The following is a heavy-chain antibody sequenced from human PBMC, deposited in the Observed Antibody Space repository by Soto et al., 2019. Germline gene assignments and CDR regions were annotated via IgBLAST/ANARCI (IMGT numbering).Heavy chain of an antibody. CDR1: GGSISSSNW. J-gene: IGHJ6*02. D-gene: IGHD3-9*01. Sequence: QVQLQESGPGLVKPSGTLSLTCAVSGGSISSSNWWSWVRQPPGKGLEWIGEIYHSGSTNYNPSLKSRVTISVDKSKNQFSLKLSSVTAADTAVYYCARRGGTYDILTGYYYYGMDVWGQGTTVTVSS. V-gene: IGHV4-4*02. CDR3: ARRGGTYDILTGYYYYGMDV. CDR2: IYHSGST.